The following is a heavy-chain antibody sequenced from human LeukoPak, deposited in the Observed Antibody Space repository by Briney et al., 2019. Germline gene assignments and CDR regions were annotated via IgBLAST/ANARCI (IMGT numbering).Heavy chain of an antibody. CDR2: ISSSSSDI. CDR1: GFTFSAYT. Sequence: GGSLRLSCAASGFTFSAYTMNWVRQAPGKGLEWVSSISSSSSDIYYADSVKGRFTISRDNAKKSLYLQLNSLRAEDTAVYYCARVGVVEWLFGNWFDPWGQGTLVTVSS. J-gene: IGHJ5*02. D-gene: IGHD3-3*01. CDR3: ARVGVVEWLFGNWFDP. V-gene: IGHV3-21*01.